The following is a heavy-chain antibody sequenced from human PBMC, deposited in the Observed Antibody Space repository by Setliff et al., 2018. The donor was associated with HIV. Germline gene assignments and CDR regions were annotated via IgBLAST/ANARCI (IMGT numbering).Heavy chain of an antibody. Sequence: PSETLSLTCAVYGGSFRGYYWSWIRQPPGKGLEWIGEINHSRSTNYNPSLKSRVTMSVDTPKNQFSLKVNSVTAADTAVYYCARGRHYSSSAPFGIDFWGQGTLVTVSS. V-gene: IGHV4-34*01. CDR1: GGSFRGYY. D-gene: IGHD6-6*01. CDR2: INHSRST. J-gene: IGHJ4*02. CDR3: ARGRHYSSSAPFGIDF.